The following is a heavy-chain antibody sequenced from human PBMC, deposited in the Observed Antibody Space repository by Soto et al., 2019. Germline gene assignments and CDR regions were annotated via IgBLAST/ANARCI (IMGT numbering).Heavy chain of an antibody. Sequence: GGSLRLSCAASGFTFSSYAMSWVRLAPGKGLEWVSAISGSGGSTYYADSVKGRFTISRDNSKNTLYLQMNSLRAEDTAVYYCAKCVWFGECYNWFDPWGQGTLVTVSS. J-gene: IGHJ5*02. CDR3: AKCVWFGECYNWFDP. CDR1: GFTFSSYA. V-gene: IGHV3-23*01. D-gene: IGHD3-10*01. CDR2: ISGSGGST.